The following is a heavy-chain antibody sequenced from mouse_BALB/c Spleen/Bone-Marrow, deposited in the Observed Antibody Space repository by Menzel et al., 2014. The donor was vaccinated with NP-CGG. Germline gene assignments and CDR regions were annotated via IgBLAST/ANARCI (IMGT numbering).Heavy chain of an antibody. D-gene: IGHD2-4*01. Sequence: VQLKHSGAELVKPGASVKLSCTASGFNIKDTYMHWVKQRPEQGLEWIGRIDPANGNTKYDPKFQGKATITADTPSNTAYLQLSSLTSEDTAVYYCARYDYGVYFDYWGQGTTLTVSS. CDR1: GFNIKDTY. V-gene: IGHV14-3*02. CDR2: IDPANGNT. J-gene: IGHJ2*01. CDR3: ARYDYGVYFDY.